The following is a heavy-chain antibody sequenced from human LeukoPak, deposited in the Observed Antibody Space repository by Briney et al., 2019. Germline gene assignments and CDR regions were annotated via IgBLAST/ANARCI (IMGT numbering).Heavy chain of an antibody. D-gene: IGHD3-10*01. CDR2: ISPDSGST. V-gene: IGHV1-46*01. CDR1: GYTFIDHH. J-gene: IGHJ4*02. Sequence: ASVKVSCKASGYTFIDHHMHWVRQAPGQGLEWVGKISPDSGSTTYAQNFQDRVTMTRDTSTSTVYLELNSLRSEDTAVYYCARDTYGSDYWGQGTLVTVFS. CDR3: ARDTYGSDY.